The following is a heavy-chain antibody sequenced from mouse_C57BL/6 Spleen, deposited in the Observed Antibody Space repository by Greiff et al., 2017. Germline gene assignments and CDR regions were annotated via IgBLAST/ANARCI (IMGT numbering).Heavy chain of an antibody. J-gene: IGHJ1*03. V-gene: IGHV14-4*01. CDR3: TTFGYDVYWYFDV. CDR2: IDPENGDT. Sequence: VQLQQSGAELVRPGASVKLSCTASGFNIKDDYMHWVKQRPEQGLEWIGWIDPENGDTEYASKFQGKATITADTSSNTAYLQLSSLTSEDTAVYYCTTFGYDVYWYFDVWGTGTTVTVSS. CDR1: GFNIKDDY. D-gene: IGHD2-2*01.